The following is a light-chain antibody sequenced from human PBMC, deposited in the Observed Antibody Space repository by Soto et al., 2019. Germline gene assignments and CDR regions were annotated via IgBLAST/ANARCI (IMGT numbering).Light chain of an antibody. CDR1: SSDVGGYNY. CDR3: NSYTRRNTPVL. J-gene: IGLJ2*01. CDR2: DVT. V-gene: IGLV2-14*01. Sequence: QSALTQPASVSGSPGQSITISCTGTSSDVGGYNYVSWYQQHPGKAPKLMIYDVTNRPSGVSDRFSGSKSGNTASLTISGLQAEDEADYYCNSYTRRNTPVLFGGGTQLTVL.